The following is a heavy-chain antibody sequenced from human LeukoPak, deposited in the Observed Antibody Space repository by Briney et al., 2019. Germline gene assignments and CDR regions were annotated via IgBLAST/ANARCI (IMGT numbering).Heavy chain of an antibody. Sequence: GGSLRLSCAASGFTFSRYDMHWVRQGTRKGLEWVSAIGTAGDTYYPGSVKGRFTISRENAKNFLYLQMNSLRAGDTAVYYCARGPFELVWFGERDWYFDLWGRGTLVTVSS. CDR1: GFTFSRYD. D-gene: IGHD3-10*01. CDR3: ARGPFELVWFGERDWYFDL. CDR2: IGTAGDT. V-gene: IGHV3-13*01. J-gene: IGHJ2*01.